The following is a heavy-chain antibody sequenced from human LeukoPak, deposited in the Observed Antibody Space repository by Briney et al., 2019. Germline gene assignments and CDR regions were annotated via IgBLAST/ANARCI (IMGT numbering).Heavy chain of an antibody. J-gene: IGHJ4*02. V-gene: IGHV3-23*01. CDR3: ARAARGYHY. D-gene: IGHD5-12*01. CDR1: GFTFSNYA. CDR2: IIGSGDIT. Sequence: GGSLRLSCAVSGFTFSNYAMSWVRQAPGKGLEWVSGIIGSGDITYYADSVKGRFTISRDNSKNTLYLQMSTLRADDTGVYYCARAARGYHYWGQGTLVTVSS.